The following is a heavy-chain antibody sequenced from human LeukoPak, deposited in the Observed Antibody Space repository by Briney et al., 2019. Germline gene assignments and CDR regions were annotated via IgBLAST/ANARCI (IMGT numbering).Heavy chain of an antibody. CDR1: GFIFEEYG. CDR3: ARGVRGSSWLSFDY. Sequence: GGSLRLSCVASGFIFEEYGMTWVRQAPGKGLEWVSGINGNGGSRVYEASVKGRFTISRDNSKNTPYLQMNSLRAEDTAVYYCARGVRGSSWLSFDYWGQGTLVIVSS. D-gene: IGHD6-13*01. CDR2: INGNGGSR. J-gene: IGHJ4*02. V-gene: IGHV3-20*04.